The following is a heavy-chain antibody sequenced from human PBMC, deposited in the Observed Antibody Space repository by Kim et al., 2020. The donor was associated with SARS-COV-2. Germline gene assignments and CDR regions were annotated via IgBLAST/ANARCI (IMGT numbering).Heavy chain of an antibody. CDR1: GGSFSGYY. CDR2: INHSGST. Sequence: SQTLSLTCAVYGGSFSGYYWSWIRQPQGKGLEWIGEINHSGSTNYNPSLKSRVTISVDTSKNQFSLKLSSVTAADTAVYYCARVKVVVVGGYYYGMDVWG. CDR3: ARVKVVVVGGYYYGMDV. J-gene: IGHJ6*01. D-gene: IGHD2-15*01. V-gene: IGHV4-34*01.